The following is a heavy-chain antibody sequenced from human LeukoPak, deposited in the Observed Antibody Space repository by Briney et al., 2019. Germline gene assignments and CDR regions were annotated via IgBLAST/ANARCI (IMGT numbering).Heavy chain of an antibody. Sequence: PGGSLRLSCVGSTFTFSDYGMHWVRQAPGKGLEWVANIKQDGSEKYYVDSVKGRFTISRDNAKNSLYLQMNSLRAKDTAVYYCARDRGRWELLPHAFDIWGQGTMVTVSS. D-gene: IGHD1-26*01. CDR3: ARDRGRWELLPHAFDI. CDR1: TFTFSDYG. J-gene: IGHJ3*02. V-gene: IGHV3-7*01. CDR2: IKQDGSEK.